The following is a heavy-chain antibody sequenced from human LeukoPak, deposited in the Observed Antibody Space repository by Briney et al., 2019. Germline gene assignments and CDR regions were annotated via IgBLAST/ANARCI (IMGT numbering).Heavy chain of an antibody. CDR1: GFTFSSHW. CDR3: VSAIVTTRNAWDS. J-gene: IGHJ5*02. V-gene: IGHV3-74*01. Sequence: PGGSLRLSCAASGFTFSSHWMHWVRQAPGKGLVWVSRINSDGSSTSYADSVKGRFTISRDNAKNTLYLQMDSLRAEDTPVYYCVSAIVTTRNAWDSWGQGTLVTVSS. D-gene: IGHD1-26*01. CDR2: INSDGSST.